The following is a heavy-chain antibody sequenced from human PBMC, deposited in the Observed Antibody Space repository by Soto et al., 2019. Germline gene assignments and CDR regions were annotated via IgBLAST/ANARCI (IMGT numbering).Heavy chain of an antibody. J-gene: IGHJ4*02. CDR1: GYTFTSYG. CDR2: ISAYNGNT. D-gene: IGHD6-6*01. V-gene: IGHV1-18*01. Sequence: ASVKVSCKASGYTFTSYGISWVRQAPGQGLEWMGWISAYNGNTNYAQKLQGRVTMTTDTSTSTAYMELRSLRSDDTAVYYCARDLTGSSSGFELYDYWGQGTXVTVSS. CDR3: ARDLTGSSSGFELYDY.